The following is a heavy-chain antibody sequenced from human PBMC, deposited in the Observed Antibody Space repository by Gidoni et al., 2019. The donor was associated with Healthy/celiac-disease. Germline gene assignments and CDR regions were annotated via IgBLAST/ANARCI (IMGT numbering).Heavy chain of an antibody. V-gene: IGHV3-49*03. Sequence: EVQLVESGGGLVQPGRSLRLSCTASGFTFGEYAMSWFRRAPGKGLEWVGFIRSKAYGGTTEYAASVKGRFTISRDDSKSIAYLQMNSLKTEDTAVYYCTRDKGSTIFGVVIHFDYWGQGTLVTVSS. D-gene: IGHD3-3*01. CDR3: TRDKGSTIFGVVIHFDY. J-gene: IGHJ4*02. CDR1: GFTFGEYA. CDR2: IRSKAYGGTT.